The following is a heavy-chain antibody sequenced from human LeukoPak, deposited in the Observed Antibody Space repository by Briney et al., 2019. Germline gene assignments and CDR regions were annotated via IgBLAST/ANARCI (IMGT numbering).Heavy chain of an antibody. V-gene: IGHV3-7*01. Sequence: GGSLTLSCAASGFTFSSYWMSWARHAPGEGSEWVANIKQDGSEKTHVDSVKGRFTISRDNATNSLYLKMNSVRAEDTAVYYCARGYGYWGQGTLVTASS. CDR2: IKQDGSEK. CDR3: ARGYGY. D-gene: IGHD1-14*01. CDR1: GFTFSSYW. J-gene: IGHJ4*02.